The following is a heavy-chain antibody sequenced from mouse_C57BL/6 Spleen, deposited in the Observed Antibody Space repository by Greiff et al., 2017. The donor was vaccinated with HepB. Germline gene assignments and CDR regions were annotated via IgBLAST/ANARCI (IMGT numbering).Heavy chain of an antibody. D-gene: IGHD2-1*01. J-gene: IGHJ4*01. CDR3: AREKKYGNHYYAMDY. CDR2: IDPSDSET. CDR1: GYTFTSYW. Sequence: QVQLQQPGAELVRPGSSVKLSCKASGYTFTSYWMHWVKQRPIQGLEWIGNIDPSDSETHYNQKFKDKATLTVDKSSSTAYMQLSSLTSEDSAVYYCAREKKYGNHYYAMDYWGQGTSVTVSS. V-gene: IGHV1-52*01.